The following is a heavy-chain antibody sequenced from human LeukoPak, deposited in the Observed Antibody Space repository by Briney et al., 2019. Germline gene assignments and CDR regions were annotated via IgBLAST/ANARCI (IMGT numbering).Heavy chain of an antibody. CDR2: IIPIFGTA. Sequence: SVKVSCKASGGTFSSYAISWVRQAPGRGLEWMGGIIPIFGTANYAQKFQGRVTITANESTNTAYMELRSLRSDDTAVYYCARDDFTENWFDPWGQGTLVTVSS. J-gene: IGHJ5*02. D-gene: IGHD1-14*01. CDR3: ARDDFTENWFDP. CDR1: GGTFSSYA. V-gene: IGHV1-69*01.